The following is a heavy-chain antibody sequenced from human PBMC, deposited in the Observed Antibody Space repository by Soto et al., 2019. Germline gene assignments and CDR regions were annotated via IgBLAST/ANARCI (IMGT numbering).Heavy chain of an antibody. D-gene: IGHD6-13*01. Sequence: GGSLRLSCAASGINFNDYWMSWVRQAPGKGLEWVAKIKEDGSSKYYVDSVKGRFTISRDNAQNSLYLQMNSLRAEDTALYYCAREHWYVLDXWGQGTPVTV. CDR3: AREHWYVLDX. V-gene: IGHV3-7*03. CDR2: IKEDGSSK. J-gene: IGHJ4*02. CDR1: GINFNDYW.